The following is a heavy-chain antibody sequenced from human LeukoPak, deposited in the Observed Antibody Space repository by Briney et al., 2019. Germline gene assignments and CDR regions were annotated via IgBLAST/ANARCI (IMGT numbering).Heavy chain of an antibody. CDR3: ATDVQAGDSAY. D-gene: IGHD3-16*01. J-gene: IGHJ4*02. CDR2: FDPEDGET. Sequence: MGGFDPEDGETIYAQKFQGRVTMTEDTSTDTAYMELSSLRSEDTAVYYCATDVQAGDSAYWGQGTLVTVSS. V-gene: IGHV1-24*01.